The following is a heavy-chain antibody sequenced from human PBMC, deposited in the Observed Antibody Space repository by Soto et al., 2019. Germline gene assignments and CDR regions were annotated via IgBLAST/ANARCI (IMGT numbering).Heavy chain of an antibody. CDR1: GYTFTGYY. Sequence: VASVKVSCKASGYTFTGYYMHWVRQAPGQGLEWMGWINPNSGGTNYAQKFQGWVTMTKDTSINTAYMELSSLRSEDTAVYYCATWAYQNYYYYMDVWGKGTTVTVSS. CDR3: ATWAYQNYYYYMDV. J-gene: IGHJ6*03. V-gene: IGHV1-2*04. CDR2: INPNSGGT.